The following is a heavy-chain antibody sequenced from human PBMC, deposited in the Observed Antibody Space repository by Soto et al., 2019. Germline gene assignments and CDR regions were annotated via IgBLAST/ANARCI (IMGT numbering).Heavy chain of an antibody. Sequence: EAQLLESGGGLVQPGGALRLSCAASGLAFSNYAITCVRQAPGKGLEWFSILTASGYSAYYGVAVKGRFTTSRDNSRITLYLQMNGLRADDTAVYYWAKGDLLWDPFDFWGQGTLVTVSS. CDR2: LTASGYSA. CDR3: AKGDLLWDPFDF. CDR1: GLAFSNYA. V-gene: IGHV3-23*01. J-gene: IGHJ4*02. D-gene: IGHD3-16*01.